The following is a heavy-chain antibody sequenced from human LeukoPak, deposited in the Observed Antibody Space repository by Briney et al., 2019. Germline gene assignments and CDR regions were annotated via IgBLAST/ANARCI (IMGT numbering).Heavy chain of an antibody. V-gene: IGHV1-2*02. J-gene: IGHJ3*01. CDR1: EYTFSGHF. Sequence: ASVSVSCMASEYTFSGHFIHWMRQAPGQGLEWVGWINPNSGGTNYAQKFQGRVTLTRDTSAGTAYMDLSSLRSDDTAVYYCAQSIAVPRIPTFDVWGQGTVVAVSS. CDR3: AQSIAVPRIPTFDV. D-gene: IGHD6-19*01. CDR2: INPNSGGT.